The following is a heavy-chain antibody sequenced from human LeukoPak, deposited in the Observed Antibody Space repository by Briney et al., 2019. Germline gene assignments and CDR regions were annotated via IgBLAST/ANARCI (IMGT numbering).Heavy chain of an antibody. V-gene: IGHV4-59*01. CDR2: IYYSGST. J-gene: IGHJ4*02. D-gene: IGHD5-24*01. CDR1: GGSISSYY. Sequence: SETLSLTCTVSGGSISSYYWSWLRQPPGKGLEWIGYIYYSGSTNYNPSLKSRVTISVDTSKNQFSLKLSSVTAADMAVYYCARFSLMATTFDYWGQGTLVTVSS. CDR3: ARFSLMATTFDY.